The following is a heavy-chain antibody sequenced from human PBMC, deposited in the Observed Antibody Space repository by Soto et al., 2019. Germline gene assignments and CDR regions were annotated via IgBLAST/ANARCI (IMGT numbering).Heavy chain of an antibody. V-gene: IGHV4-59*08. D-gene: IGHD6-19*01. Sequence: SATLSLTCTVSGGSISSYYWSWIRQPPGKGLEWIGYIYYSGSTNYNPSLKSRVTISVDTSKNQFSLKLSSVTAADTAVYYCARQVAGTFHQYYFDYWGQGTLVTVS. J-gene: IGHJ4*02. CDR2: IYYSGST. CDR3: ARQVAGTFHQYYFDY. CDR1: GGSISSYY.